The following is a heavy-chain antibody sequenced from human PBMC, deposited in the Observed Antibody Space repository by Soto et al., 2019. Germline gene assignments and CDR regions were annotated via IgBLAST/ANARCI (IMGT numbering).Heavy chain of an antibody. D-gene: IGHD7-27*01. CDR3: ARGRYCLTGRCFPNWFNS. CDR2: IYKSATT. CDR1: GDSISYLDYF. V-gene: IGHV4-30-4*01. Sequence: TSETLSLTCSVSGDSISYLDYFWAWIRQPPGQALEYIGYIYKSATTYYNPSFESRVAISVDTSKSQFSLNVTSVTAADTAVYFCARGRYCLTGRCFPNWFNSWGQGALVTVSS. J-gene: IGHJ5*01.